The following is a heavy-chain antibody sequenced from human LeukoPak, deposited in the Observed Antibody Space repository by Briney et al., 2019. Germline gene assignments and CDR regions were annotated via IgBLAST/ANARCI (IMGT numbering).Heavy chain of an antibody. V-gene: IGHV1-46*01. CDR2: INPSGGST. D-gene: IGHD3-22*01. CDR3: ARALYDSSGA. Sequence: MHWVRQAXGQGLEWMGIINPSGGSTSYAQKFQGRVTMTRDTSTSTVYMELSSLRSEDTAVYYCARALYDSSGAWGQGTLVTVSS. J-gene: IGHJ5*02.